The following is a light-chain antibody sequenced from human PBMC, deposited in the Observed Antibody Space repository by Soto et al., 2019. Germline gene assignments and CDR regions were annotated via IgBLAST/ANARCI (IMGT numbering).Light chain of an antibody. V-gene: IGLV1-40*01. J-gene: IGLJ1*01. CDR2: GNS. CDR3: QSYESSLSGSKV. CDR1: SSNIGAGYD. Sequence: SVLTKPPSVSGAPGQRVTISSTGSSSNIGAGYDVHWYQQLPGAAPKLLIYGNSNRPSGVPDRFSGSKSGTSASLAITGLQAEDEADYYCQSYESSLSGSKVFGTGTKVTV.